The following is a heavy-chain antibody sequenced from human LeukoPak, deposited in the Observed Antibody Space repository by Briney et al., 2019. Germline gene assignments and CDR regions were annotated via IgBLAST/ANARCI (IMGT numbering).Heavy chain of an antibody. J-gene: IGHJ4*02. CDR3: ARVPGRSKYYFDY. D-gene: IGHD1-14*01. Sequence: SETLSLTCTVSGGSISSYYWSWIRQPPGKGLEWIGSIYHSGSTYYNPSLKSRVTISVDTSKNQFSLKLSSVTAADTAVYYCARVPGRSKYYFDYWGQGTLVTVSS. CDR2: IYHSGST. CDR1: GGSISSYY. V-gene: IGHV4-38-2*02.